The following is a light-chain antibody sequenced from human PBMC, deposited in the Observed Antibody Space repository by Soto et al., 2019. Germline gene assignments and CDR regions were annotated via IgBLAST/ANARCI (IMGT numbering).Light chain of an antibody. CDR3: SSYTSSSTLV. J-gene: IGLJ1*01. V-gene: IGLV2-14*01. CDR2: EVS. CDR1: SSDVGGHTY. Sequence: QSALTQPASVSGSPGPSITISCTGTSSDVGGHTYVSWYQQHPGKAPKLMIFEVSNRPSGVSNRFSGSKSGNTASLTISGLQSEDEADYYCSSYTSSSTLVFGTGTKVTVL.